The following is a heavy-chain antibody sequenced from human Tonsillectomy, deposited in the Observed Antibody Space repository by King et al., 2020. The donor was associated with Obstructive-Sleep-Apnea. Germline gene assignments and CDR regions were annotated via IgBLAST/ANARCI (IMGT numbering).Heavy chain of an antibody. J-gene: IGHJ4*02. CDR3: ARGGVEFDL. CDR2: IFYTGSN. D-gene: IGHD1-1*01. CDR1: GGSINTYY. V-gene: IGHV4-59*01. Sequence: VQLQESGPGLVKPSETLSLTCTVSGGSINTYYWSWIRQPPGKGLEWIAYIFYTGSNYYNPSLKIRVTMSVDTSKNQFSLNLTSVTAAGTAVYYVARGGVEFDLWGQGTLVTVSS.